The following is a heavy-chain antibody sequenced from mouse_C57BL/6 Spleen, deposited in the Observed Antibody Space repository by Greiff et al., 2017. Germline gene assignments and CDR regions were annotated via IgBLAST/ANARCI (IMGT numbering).Heavy chain of an antibody. J-gene: IGHJ3*01. D-gene: IGHD1-1*01. CDR2: IYPGDGDT. CDR3: ARPHDYGSSYGSSWVSY. CDR1: GYAFSSYW. V-gene: IGHV1-80*01. Sequence: VQLQQSGAELVKPGASVKISCKASGYAFSSYWMNWVKQRPGKGLEWIGQIYPGDGDTNYNGKFKGKATLTADKSSSTAYMQLSSLTSADSAVYCCARPHDYGSSYGSSWVSYWGQGTLVTVSA.